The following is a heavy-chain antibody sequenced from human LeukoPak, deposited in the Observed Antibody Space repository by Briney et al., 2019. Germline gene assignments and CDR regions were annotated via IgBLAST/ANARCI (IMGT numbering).Heavy chain of an antibody. D-gene: IGHD5-18*01. CDR1: GVSFSSSGYY. CDR3: ARHTLTAGYY. J-gene: IGHJ4*02. CDR2: IYYSGSP. Sequence: WETLSLTCIVSGVSFSSSGYYWGWLGQPPGMGLEWIGSIYYSGSPYYNPSLKRRVTISVDTSKNQFSLNLRSVTGADTAVYYCARHTLTAGYYWGQGNLVTVSS. V-gene: IGHV4-39*01.